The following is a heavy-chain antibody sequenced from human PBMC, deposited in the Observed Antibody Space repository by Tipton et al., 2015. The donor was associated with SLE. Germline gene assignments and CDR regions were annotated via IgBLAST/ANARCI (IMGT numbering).Heavy chain of an antibody. CDR2: IRYDGSNK. CDR3: AKDWASIITGTMGLLDY. CDR1: GFTFSSYG. J-gene: IGHJ4*02. V-gene: IGHV3-30*02. D-gene: IGHD1-7*01. Sequence: SLRLSCAASGFTFSSYGMHWVRQAPGKGLEWVAFIRYDGSNKYYADSVKGRFTISRDNSKNTLYPQMNSLRAEDTAVYYCAKDWASIITGTMGLLDYWGQGTLVTVSS.